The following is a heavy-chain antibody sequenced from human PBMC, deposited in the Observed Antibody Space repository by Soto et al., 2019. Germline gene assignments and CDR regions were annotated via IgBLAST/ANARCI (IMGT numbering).Heavy chain of an antibody. V-gene: IGHV3-30-3*01. D-gene: IGHD3-22*01. CDR2: ISYDGSNK. CDR1: GFTFSSYA. J-gene: IGHJ4*02. Sequence: QVQLVESGGGVVQPGRSLRLSCAASGFTFSSYAMHRVRQAPGKGLEWVAVISYDGSNKYYADSVKGRFTISRDNSKNTLYLQMNSLRAEDTAVYYCAREIVVITSLDYWGQGTLVTVSS. CDR3: AREIVVITSLDY.